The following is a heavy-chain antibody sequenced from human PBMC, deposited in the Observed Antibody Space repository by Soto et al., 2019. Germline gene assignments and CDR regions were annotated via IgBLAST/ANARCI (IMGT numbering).Heavy chain of an antibody. CDR1: GFTFSSYS. J-gene: IGHJ6*02. V-gene: IGHV3-21*01. CDR3: AKDELRYSYGVWWVGYYGMDV. D-gene: IGHD5-18*01. CDR2: ISCSTSYI. Sequence: PGGSLILSCAASGFTFSSYSMNWVRQAPGKGLEWVSSISCSTSYIYYADSVKGRFTISRDNSKSTLYLQMNSLRAEDTAVYYCAKDELRYSYGVWWVGYYGMDVWGQGTTVTVSS.